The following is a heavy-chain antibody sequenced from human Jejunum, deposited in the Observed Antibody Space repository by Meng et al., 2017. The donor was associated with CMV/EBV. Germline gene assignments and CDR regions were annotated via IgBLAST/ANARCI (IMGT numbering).Heavy chain of an antibody. V-gene: IGHV4-4*02. CDR2: IYHSGST. CDR3: ARVGAYCGGDCYHPR. Sequence: GRVAEWGPGLVKPSGTLSLTCAVSGGSLSSRNWWSWVRQPPGKGLEWIGEIYHSGSTNYNPSLKSRVTISVDESKNQFSLRLSSVTAADTAVYYCARVGAYCGGDCYHPRWGQGTLVTVSS. CDR1: GGSLSSRNW. D-gene: IGHD2-21*02. J-gene: IGHJ4*02.